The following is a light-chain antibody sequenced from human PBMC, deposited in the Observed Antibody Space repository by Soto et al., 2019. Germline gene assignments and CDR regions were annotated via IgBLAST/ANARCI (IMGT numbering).Light chain of an antibody. V-gene: IGLV2-18*01. Sequence: QSVLTQPPSVSGSPGQSVTSSGTGTSTDFVSYNRVSWYQQPPGTAPKLMIYEVSKRPSGVPDRFSGSKSGNTASLTISGLQAADEADYYCSLYTSENAYVFGTGTKVTVL. CDR3: SLYTSENAYV. CDR2: EVS. CDR1: STDFVSYNR. J-gene: IGLJ1*01.